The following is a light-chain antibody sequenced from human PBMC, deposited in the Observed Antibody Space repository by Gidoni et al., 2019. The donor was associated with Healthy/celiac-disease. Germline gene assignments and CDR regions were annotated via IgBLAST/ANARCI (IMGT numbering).Light chain of an antibody. V-gene: IGLV2-14*01. CDR1: SSDVGGYNY. CDR3: SSYTSSSPYV. CDR2: EVS. J-gene: IGLJ1*01. Sequence: QPASVSGSPGQSITISCTGTSSDVGGYNYVSWYQQHPGKAPKLMIYEVSNRPSGVSNRFSGSKAGNTASLTISGLQAEDEADYYCSSYTSSSPYVFGTGTKVTVL.